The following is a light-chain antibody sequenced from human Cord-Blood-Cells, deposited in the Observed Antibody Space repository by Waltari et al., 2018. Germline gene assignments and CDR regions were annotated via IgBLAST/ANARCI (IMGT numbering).Light chain of an antibody. CDR1: QSISSY. Sequence: DIQMTQSPSSPSASVGDRVTITCRASQSISSYLNWYQQKPGKAPKLLIYAASSLQSGVPSRFSGIGSGTDFTLTISSLQPEDFATYYCQQSYSTPFTFGPGTKVDIK. CDR2: AAS. J-gene: IGKJ3*01. V-gene: IGKV1-39*01. CDR3: QQSYSTPFT.